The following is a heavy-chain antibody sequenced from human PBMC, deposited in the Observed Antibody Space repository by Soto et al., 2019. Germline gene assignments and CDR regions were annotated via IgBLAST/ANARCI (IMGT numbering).Heavy chain of an antibody. J-gene: IGHJ2*01. CDR2: IWDDGSEE. CDR3: ARPPVPKIYWYFDL. Sequence: QVQLVESGGGVVQPGRSLRLSCAASGFPFSSHAMHWVRQAPGKGLEWVAVIWDDGSEEYYADSVRGRFTISRDDSKNTVYLQMNSLRPEDTAVYYCARPPVPKIYWYFDLWGRGTLVTVSS. D-gene: IGHD6-6*01. V-gene: IGHV3-33*08. CDR1: GFPFSSHA.